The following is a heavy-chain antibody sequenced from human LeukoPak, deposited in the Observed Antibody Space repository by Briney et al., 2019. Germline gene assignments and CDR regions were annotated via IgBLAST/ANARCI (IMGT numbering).Heavy chain of an antibody. CDR2: INPSGGST. CDR3: ARRYYNDSSAYTVDY. Sequence: ASVKVSCKASGYTFTSYYMHWVRQAPGQGLEWMGIINPSGGSTSYAQKFQGRVTMTRDTSISTAYMELNSLRSDDTAVYYCARRYYNDSSAYTVDYWGQGTLVTVSS. CDR1: GYTFTSYY. V-gene: IGHV1-46*01. J-gene: IGHJ4*02. D-gene: IGHD3-22*01.